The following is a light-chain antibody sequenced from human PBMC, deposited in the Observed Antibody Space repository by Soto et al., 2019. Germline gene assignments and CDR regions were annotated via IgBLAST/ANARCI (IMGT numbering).Light chain of an antibody. CDR3: QQLKSYPIT. Sequence: DIPLTQSPSFLSASVGDRVSITCRASQGIGSDLAWYQERPGKAPKLLMYVATTLQSGVPSRFSGSGSGTEFTLTISSLQPEDFATYYCQQLKSYPITFGQGTRLEIK. V-gene: IGKV1-9*01. J-gene: IGKJ5*01. CDR1: QGIGSD. CDR2: VAT.